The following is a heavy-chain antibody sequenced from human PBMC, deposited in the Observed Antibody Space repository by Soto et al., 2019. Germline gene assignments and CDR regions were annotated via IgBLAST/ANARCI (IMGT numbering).Heavy chain of an antibody. V-gene: IGHV3-73*02. CDR3: TRAPDGNNADY. D-gene: IGHD6-13*01. CDR1: GFIFSGTT. J-gene: IGHJ4*02. Sequence: EVQLVESGGDLVQPGGSLKLSCAASGFIFSGTTIHWVRQASGEGLEWVGRIRGRADNYATGYEASVKGRFTISRDDSKKSAYRQINSLKTEHTAVYFCTRAPDGNNADYWGQGTLVTVSS. CDR2: IRGRADNYAT.